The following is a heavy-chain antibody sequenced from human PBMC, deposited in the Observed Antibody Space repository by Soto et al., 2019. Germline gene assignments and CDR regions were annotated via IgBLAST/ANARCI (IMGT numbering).Heavy chain of an antibody. CDR2: IIPLLSTA. CDR3: ARDSPIGSTFSGYDAIDY. J-gene: IGHJ4*02. CDR1: GGPFSNDI. V-gene: IGHV1-69*08. Sequence: QVQLVQSGAEVKKPGSSVKVSCKASGGPFSNDIITWVRQAPGQGLEWMGRIIPLLSTATYAQKFQGRLTLTADRSTGTASMELNSLTSEDTAVYYCARDSPIGSTFSGYDAIDYWGQGTLLTVSS. D-gene: IGHD5-12*01.